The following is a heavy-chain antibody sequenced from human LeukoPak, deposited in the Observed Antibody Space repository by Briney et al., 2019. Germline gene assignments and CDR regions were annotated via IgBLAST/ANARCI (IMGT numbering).Heavy chain of an antibody. J-gene: IGHJ4*02. CDR3: ARLSGSYYEADY. CDR2: IYSGGST. CDR1: GFTVGSSY. V-gene: IGHV3-53*01. D-gene: IGHD1-26*01. Sequence: TGGSLRLSCAASGFTVGSSYMGWVRQAPGKGLEWVSVIYSGGSTYYSDSMKGRFTLYRDNPKNTLYLQMNSLRAEDTAVYYCARLSGSYYEADYWGQGALVTVSS.